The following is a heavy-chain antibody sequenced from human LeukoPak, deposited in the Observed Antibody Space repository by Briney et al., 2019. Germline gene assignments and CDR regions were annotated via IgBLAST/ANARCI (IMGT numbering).Heavy chain of an antibody. CDR2: ISGSGGST. Sequence: GGSLRLSCAASGFTFSSYAMSWVREAPGKGLEWVSAISGSGGSTYYADSVKGRFTISRDNSKNTLYLQMNSLRAEDTAVYYCAKGGWQWLDRFDYWGQGTLVTVSS. CDR1: GFTFSSYA. J-gene: IGHJ4*02. D-gene: IGHD6-19*01. CDR3: AKGGWQWLDRFDY. V-gene: IGHV3-23*01.